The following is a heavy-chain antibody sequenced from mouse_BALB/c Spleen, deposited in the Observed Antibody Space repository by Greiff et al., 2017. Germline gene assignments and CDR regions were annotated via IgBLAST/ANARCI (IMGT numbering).Heavy chain of an antibody. D-gene: IGHD5-1-1*01. CDR3: APLYNTTGLAN. CDR1: GYTFTSYW. V-gene: IGHV1-7*01. CDR2: INPSTGYT. Sequence: VQLQQSGAELAKPGASVKMSCKASGYTFTSYWMHWVKQRPGQGLEWIGYINPSTGYTEYNQKFKDKATLTADKSSSTAYMQLSSLTSEDSAVYYCAPLYNTTGLANWGQGLWSLSLQ. J-gene: IGHJ3*01.